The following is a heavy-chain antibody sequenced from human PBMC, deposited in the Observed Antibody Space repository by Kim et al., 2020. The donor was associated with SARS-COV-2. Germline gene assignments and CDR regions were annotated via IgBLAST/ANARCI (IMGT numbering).Heavy chain of an antibody. V-gene: IGHV3-21*01. D-gene: IGHD6-6*01. Sequence: YIYYDDSVKGRFTISRDNAKNSLYLQMNSLRAEDTAVYYCARDSSSSLDIWGQGTMVTVSS. CDR2: YI. J-gene: IGHJ3*02. CDR3: ARDSSSSLDI.